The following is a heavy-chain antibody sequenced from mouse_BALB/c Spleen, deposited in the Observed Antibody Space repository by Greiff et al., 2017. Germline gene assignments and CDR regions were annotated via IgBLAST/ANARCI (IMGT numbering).Heavy chain of an antibody. J-gene: IGHJ4*01. CDR3: ARDGNYYAMDY. Sequence: VQLQQSGPGLVAPSQCLSISCTASGFSLTSYGVHWVRQPPGKGLEWLGVIWAGGSTNYNSALMSRLSISKDNSKSQVFLKMNSLQTDDTAMYYCARDGNYYAMDYWGQGTSVTVSS. CDR1: GFSLTSYG. D-gene: IGHD2-1*01. V-gene: IGHV2-9*02. CDR2: IWAGGST.